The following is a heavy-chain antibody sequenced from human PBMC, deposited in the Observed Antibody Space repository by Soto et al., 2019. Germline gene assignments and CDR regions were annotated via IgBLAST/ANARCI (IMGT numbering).Heavy chain of an antibody. Sequence: SVKVSCKASGGTFSSYSISWVRQAPGQGLEWMGGIIPIFGTANYAQKFQGRVTITADESTSTAYMELSSLRSEDTAVYYCARAGAYYYDSSXFAAFDIWGQGTMVPVSS. V-gene: IGHV1-69*13. J-gene: IGHJ3*02. D-gene: IGHD3-22*01. CDR3: ARAGAYYYDSSXFAAFDI. CDR2: IIPIFGTA. CDR1: GGTFSSYS.